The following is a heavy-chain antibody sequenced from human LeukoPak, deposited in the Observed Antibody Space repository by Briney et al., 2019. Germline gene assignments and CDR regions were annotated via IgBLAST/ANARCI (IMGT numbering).Heavy chain of an antibody. D-gene: IGHD3-22*01. Sequence: TSETLSLTCTVSGASISDYYWSWIRQPPGKGLERIGFGHYTGSSNYNPSLKSRVTTSVDTSKRQFSLKLISVTAADTAVYYGARHDNRGYYSLHYWGQGALVTVSS. J-gene: IGHJ4*02. CDR1: GASISDYY. CDR3: ARHDNRGYYSLHY. CDR2: GHYTGSS. V-gene: IGHV4-59*08.